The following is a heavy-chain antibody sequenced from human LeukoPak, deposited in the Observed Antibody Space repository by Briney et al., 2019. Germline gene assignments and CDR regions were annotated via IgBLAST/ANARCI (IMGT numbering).Heavy chain of an antibody. CDR2: IYHNEVT. CDR1: GGSISSNNW. Sequence: SETLSLTCAVSGGSISSNNWWSWVRQSPGKGLEWIGEIYHNEVTNNNPSLKSRVTILVDKSKNQFSLNLRSVTAADTAVYYCARLRQNWDFDLWGRGTRVTVSS. J-gene: IGHJ2*01. V-gene: IGHV4-4*02. CDR3: ARLRQNWDFDL.